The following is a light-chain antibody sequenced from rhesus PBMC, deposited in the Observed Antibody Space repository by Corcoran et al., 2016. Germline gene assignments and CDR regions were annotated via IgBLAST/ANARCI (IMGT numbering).Light chain of an antibody. CDR2: AAS. CDR3: QHYYDNPRT. J-gene: IGKJ1*01. CDR1: QNIYSH. V-gene: IGKV1S12*01. Sequence: EIQMTQSPSALSASVGDRVTISCRASQNIYSHLAWYQQKPGKAPKLLIYAASSLQTGIPSRFSGSRSGTDFTLTISSLQSDDSASYYCQHYYDNPRTFGQGTKVEIK.